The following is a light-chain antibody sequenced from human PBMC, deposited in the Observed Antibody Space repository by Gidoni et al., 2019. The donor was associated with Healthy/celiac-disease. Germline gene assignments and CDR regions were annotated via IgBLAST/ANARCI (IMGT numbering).Light chain of an antibody. CDR3: CSYAGSYPYV. Sequence: QSALTQPRPVTGSPGQPVTISCPGTSSDVGGYNYVSWYQQHPGKAPKLMIYDVSKRPSGVPDRFSGSKSGNTASLTISGLQAEDEADYYCCSYAGSYPYVFGTGTKVTVL. V-gene: IGLV2-11*01. J-gene: IGLJ1*01. CDR2: DVS. CDR1: SSDVGGYNY.